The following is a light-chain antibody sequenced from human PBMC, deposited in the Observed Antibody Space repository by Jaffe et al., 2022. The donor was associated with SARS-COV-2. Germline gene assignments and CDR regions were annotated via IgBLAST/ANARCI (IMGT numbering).Light chain of an antibody. Sequence: DIQMTQSPSSLSASVGDTVTITCRASQTISSHLSWYQQKLGKVPKLLMDGTSNLQSGVPSRFSGSGSGTDFTLTIANLQPEDFATYYCQQSYRIPWTFGQGTKVEIK. CDR2: GTS. V-gene: IGKV1-39*01. CDR1: QTISSH. J-gene: IGKJ1*01. CDR3: QQSYRIPWT.